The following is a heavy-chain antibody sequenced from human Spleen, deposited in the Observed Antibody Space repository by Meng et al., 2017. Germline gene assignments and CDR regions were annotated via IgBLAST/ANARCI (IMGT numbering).Heavy chain of an antibody. CDR3: VRDENISLGKLFGDY. CDR2: INPNSGGT. Sequence: QGRRVQLWAEVKKPGSSVKVSCKASGYTFTGYYMHWVRQAPGQGLEWMGRINPNSGGTNYAQKFQGRVTMTRDTSINTAYVELSGLGSDDTAVYYCVRDENISLGKLFGDYWGQGTLVTVSS. J-gene: IGHJ4*02. CDR1: GYTFTGYY. V-gene: IGHV1-2*06. D-gene: IGHD2/OR15-2a*01.